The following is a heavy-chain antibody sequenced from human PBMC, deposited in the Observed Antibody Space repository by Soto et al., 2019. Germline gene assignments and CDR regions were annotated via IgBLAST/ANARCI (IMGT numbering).Heavy chain of an antibody. CDR2: IYYSGNT. D-gene: IGHD2-8*02. Sequence: SETLSLTCTVSSGSISGYYWSWIRQPPGKGLEWIGYIYYSGNTNYNPSLKSRVTISVDTSKNQFSLNLSSVTAADTAVYYCAREHGGVNFYYWGKGTLVPVSS. J-gene: IGHJ4*02. CDR3: AREHGGVNFYY. CDR1: SGSISGYY. V-gene: IGHV4-59*01.